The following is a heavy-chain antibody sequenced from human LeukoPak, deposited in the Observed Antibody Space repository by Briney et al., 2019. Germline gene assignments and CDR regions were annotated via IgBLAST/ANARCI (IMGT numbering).Heavy chain of an antibody. Sequence: ASVTVSCKASGYTFIVYYMHWVRQAPGQGLEWMGWVQPNSGGTKYAQKFQDRVTMTRDTSNTTAYMQLNRLRSDDTAVYYCARAIPSQVLFSIHGLDVWGPGTTVIVSS. CDR2: VQPNSGGT. CDR3: ARAIPSQVLFSIHGLDV. V-gene: IGHV1-2*02. CDR1: GYTFIVYY. J-gene: IGHJ6*02. D-gene: IGHD3-16*01.